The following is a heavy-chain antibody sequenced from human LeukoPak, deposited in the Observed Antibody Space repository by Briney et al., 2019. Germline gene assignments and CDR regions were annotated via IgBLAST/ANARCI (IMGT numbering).Heavy chain of an antibody. CDR1: GGSISSYY. CDR2: IYYSGST. D-gene: IGHD1-26*01. J-gene: IGHJ3*02. CDR3: ARAGLIVGAIDAFDI. V-gene: IGHV4-59*01. Sequence: SETLSLTSTVSGGSISSYYWSWIRQPPGKGLEWIGYIYYSGSTNYNPSLKSRVTISVDTSKNQFSLKLSSVTAADTAVYYCARAGLIVGAIDAFDIWGQGTMVTVSS.